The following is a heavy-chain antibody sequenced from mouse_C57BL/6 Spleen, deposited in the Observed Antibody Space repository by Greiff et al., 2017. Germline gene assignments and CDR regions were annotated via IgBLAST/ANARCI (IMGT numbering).Heavy chain of an antibody. CDR2: INPYNGGT. CDR1: GYTFTDYY. Sequence: VQLQQSGPVLVKPGASVKMSCKASGYTFTDYYMNWVKQSHGKSLEWIGVINPYNGGTSYNQKFKGKATLTVDKSSSTAYMELNSLTSEDSAVYYCARSYYGSSSPFAYWGQGTLVTVSA. CDR3: ARSYYGSSSPFAY. V-gene: IGHV1-19*01. J-gene: IGHJ3*01. D-gene: IGHD1-1*01.